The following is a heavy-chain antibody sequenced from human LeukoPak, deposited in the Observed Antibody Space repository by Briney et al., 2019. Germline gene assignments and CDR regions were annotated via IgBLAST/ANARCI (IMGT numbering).Heavy chain of an antibody. J-gene: IGHJ6*02. V-gene: IGHV3-30*04. CDR3: ARDRVVVGSGATRWAAGYYYYYGMDV. CDR2: ISYDGSNK. CDR1: GFTFSSYA. Sequence: GGSLRLSCAASGFTFSSYAMHWVRQAPGKGLEWVAVISYDGSNKYYADSVKGRFTISRDNSKNTLYLQMNSLRAEDTAVYYCARDRVVVGSGATRWAAGYYYYYGMDVWGQGTTVTVSS. D-gene: IGHD3-10*01.